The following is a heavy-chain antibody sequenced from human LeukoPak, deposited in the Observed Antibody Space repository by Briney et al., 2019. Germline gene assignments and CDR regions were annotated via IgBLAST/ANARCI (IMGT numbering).Heavy chain of an antibody. D-gene: IGHD1-1*01. J-gene: IGHJ4*02. CDR3: ARALERYYFDF. Sequence: SQTLSLTCAISGDTVSGNSGAWIWIRQSPSRGLEWLGRTYYMSKWFHDYAISVKGRIIIRPDTANNQFSLHLSSVTADDTGVYYCARALERYYFDFWGQGTLVTVSS. CDR2: TYYMSKWFH. V-gene: IGHV6-1*01. CDR1: GDTVSGNSGA.